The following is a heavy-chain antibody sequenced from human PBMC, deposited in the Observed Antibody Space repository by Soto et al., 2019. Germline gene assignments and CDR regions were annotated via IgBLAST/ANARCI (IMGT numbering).Heavy chain of an antibody. Sequence: QVQLVESGGGVVQPGRSLRLSCAASGFTFSSYAMHWVRQAPGKGLEWVAVISYDGSNKYYADSVKGRFTISRDNSKNTLYLQMNSLRAEDTAVYYCAREDNIVVIWNFDYWGQGTLVTVSS. CDR1: GFTFSSYA. D-gene: IGHD3-22*01. CDR2: ISYDGSNK. V-gene: IGHV3-30-3*01. CDR3: AREDNIVVIWNFDY. J-gene: IGHJ4*02.